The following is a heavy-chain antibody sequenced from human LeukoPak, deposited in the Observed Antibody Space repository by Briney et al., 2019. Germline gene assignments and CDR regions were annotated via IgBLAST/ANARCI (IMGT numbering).Heavy chain of an antibody. J-gene: IGHJ4*02. CDR2: VTRDGRTT. CDR3: VKERDAHKDDLDS. D-gene: IGHD5-24*01. CDR1: GFTFDRYT. V-gene: IGHV3-43*01. Sequence: GGSLRLSCAASGFTFDRYTMHWVRQAPGKALEWVSFVTRDGRTTNYAYSVMGRFTISRDNSNKSLFLQLNDLRAEDTAFYYCVKERDAHKDDLDSWGQGTLVTVSS.